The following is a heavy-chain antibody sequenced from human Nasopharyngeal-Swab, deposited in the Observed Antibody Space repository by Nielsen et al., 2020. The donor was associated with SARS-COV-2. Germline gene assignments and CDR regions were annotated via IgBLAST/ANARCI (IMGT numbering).Heavy chain of an antibody. Sequence: GSLRLSCAVYGGSFSGYYWSWIRQPPGKGLEWIGEINHSGSTNYNPSLKSRVTISVDTSKNQFSLKLSSVTAADTAVYYCAEGDGYNFRYWGQGTLVTVSS. CDR3: AEGDGYNFRY. J-gene: IGHJ4*02. CDR1: GGSFSGYY. CDR2: INHSGST. V-gene: IGHV4-34*01. D-gene: IGHD5-24*01.